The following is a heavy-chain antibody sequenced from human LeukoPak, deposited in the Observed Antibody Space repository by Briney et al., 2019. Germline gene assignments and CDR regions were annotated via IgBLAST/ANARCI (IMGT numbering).Heavy chain of an antibody. CDR2: INYSGNT. CDR1: GDSIGSSNYF. Sequence: SETLSLTCTVSGDSIGSSNYFWVWIRQPAGKALELIASINYSGNTYYNPSLKNRVSISVDTSKNQYSLGLKSVTAADTAVYFCARYSYIPNWFDPWGQGTLVTVST. D-gene: IGHD3-16*02. CDR3: ARYSYIPNWFDP. V-gene: IGHV4-39*01. J-gene: IGHJ5*02.